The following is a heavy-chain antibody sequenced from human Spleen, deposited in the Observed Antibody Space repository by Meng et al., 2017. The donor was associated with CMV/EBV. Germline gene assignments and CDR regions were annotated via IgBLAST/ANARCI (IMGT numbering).Heavy chain of an antibody. CDR2: INHSGST. Sequence: YGGSCSGYYWSWIRQPPGKGLEWIGEINHSGSTNYNPSLKSRVTISVDTSKNQFSLKLSSVTAADTAVYYCARVGYYYGSGSLPYDYWGQGTLVTVSS. CDR1: GGSCSGYY. V-gene: IGHV4-34*01. D-gene: IGHD3-10*01. J-gene: IGHJ4*02. CDR3: ARVGYYYGSGSLPYDY.